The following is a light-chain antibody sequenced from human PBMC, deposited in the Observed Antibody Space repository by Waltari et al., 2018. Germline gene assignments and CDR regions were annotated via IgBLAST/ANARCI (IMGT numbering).Light chain of an antibody. Sequence: IVMTQFPDSLAVSLGETATINCRSSQSLFYTSNNKDYLGWYQQKPGLPPKLLLYWASTRESGVPDRFSGSGSVTDFTLTISSLQAEDVAVYYCLQYFDASRTFGQGTKLEIK. CDR1: QSLFYTSNNKDY. V-gene: IGKV4-1*01. J-gene: IGKJ2*01. CDR2: WAS. CDR3: LQYFDASRT.